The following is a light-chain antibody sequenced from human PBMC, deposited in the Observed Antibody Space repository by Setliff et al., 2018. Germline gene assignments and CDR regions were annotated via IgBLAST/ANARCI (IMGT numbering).Light chain of an antibody. CDR1: TGAVTSNHY. CDR3: MVSYSAARV. V-gene: IGLV7-46*01. Sequence: QAVVTQEPSLTVSPGGTVTLTCGSSTGAVTSNHYPYWFQQKPGQAPRTLIYDTSNKHSWTPARFSGSLLGGKAAPTLSGAQPEDEADYYCMVSYSAARVLGGGTKVTVL. J-gene: IGLJ3*02. CDR2: DTS.